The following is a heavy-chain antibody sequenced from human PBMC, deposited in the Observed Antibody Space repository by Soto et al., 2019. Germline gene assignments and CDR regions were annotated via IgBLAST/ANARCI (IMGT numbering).Heavy chain of an antibody. J-gene: IGHJ4*02. CDR3: ASGGSSLNFDS. CDR2: IYYSGST. D-gene: IGHD6-6*01. CDR1: GGSISSSSYY. V-gene: IGHV4-39*01. Sequence: SETLSLTCTVSGGSISSSSYYWGWIRQPPGKGLEWIGNIYYSGSTYYNPSLKSRVTISVDTSKNQFSLKLSSVTAEDTAVYYCASGGSSLNFDSWGQGTLVTVSS.